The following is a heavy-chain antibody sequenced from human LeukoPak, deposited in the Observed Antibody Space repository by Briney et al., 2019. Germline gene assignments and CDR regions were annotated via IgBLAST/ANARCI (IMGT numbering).Heavy chain of an antibody. CDR1: GYTFTSYD. CDR2: MNPNSCNT. D-gene: IGHD3-9*01. Sequence: ASVNVSFKASGYTFTSYDINWVRQATGQGLEWMGWMNPNSCNTGYAQKFQGRVTMTRNTSINTAYMELSSLRSEDTAVYYCARGEQRRRNDILTGYRLGYWGQGTLVTVSS. J-gene: IGHJ4*02. V-gene: IGHV1-8*01. CDR3: ARGEQRRRNDILTGYRLGY.